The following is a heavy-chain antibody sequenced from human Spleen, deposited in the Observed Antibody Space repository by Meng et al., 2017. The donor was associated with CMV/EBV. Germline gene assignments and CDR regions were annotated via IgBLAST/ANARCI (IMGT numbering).Heavy chain of an antibody. J-gene: IGHJ4*02. CDR1: GYTFTGYF. Sequence: ASVWVSCKASGYTFTGYFIHWVRQAPGQGLEWMGSIDPDNGDTNYAQLFQGRVTMTRDTSIRTAYLDLSRPTSDDTAVYYCARDLYASSADHFDYWGQGTLVTVSS. D-gene: IGHD2/OR15-2a*01. CDR2: IDPDNGDT. V-gene: IGHV1-2*02. CDR3: ARDLYASSADHFDY.